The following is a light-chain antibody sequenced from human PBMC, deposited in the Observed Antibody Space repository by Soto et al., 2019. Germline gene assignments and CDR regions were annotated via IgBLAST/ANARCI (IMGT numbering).Light chain of an antibody. Sequence: DIQMTQSPSTLSASVGDRVTIACRASQTISSWLAWYQQKPGKAPKLVIYKASNLQSGVPSRFSGSGSGTEFTLTISSLQPDDFASYYCQQYYTFCTFGQGTKLEIK. J-gene: IGKJ2*02. CDR3: QQYYTFCT. CDR2: KAS. CDR1: QTISSW. V-gene: IGKV1-5*03.